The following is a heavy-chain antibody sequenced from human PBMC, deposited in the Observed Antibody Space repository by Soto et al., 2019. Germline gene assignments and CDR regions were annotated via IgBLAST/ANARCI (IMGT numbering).Heavy chain of an antibody. J-gene: IGHJ4*02. CDR1: GFTFSDNW. D-gene: IGHD7-27*01. CDR2: ISGDASST. V-gene: IGHV3-74*01. Sequence: EVKVVESGGGLVQPGGSLRLSCAASGFTFSDNWMHWVRQPPGKGPVWVSRISGDASSTSYADSVKGRFTISRDSAKNTVYPQMDSLRVEDTAVYYCTRGGTRTTYWGLFDSWGQGTLVTVSS. CDR3: TRGGTRTTYWGLFDS.